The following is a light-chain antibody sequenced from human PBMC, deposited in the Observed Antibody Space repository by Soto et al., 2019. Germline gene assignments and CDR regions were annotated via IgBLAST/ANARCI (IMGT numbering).Light chain of an antibody. CDR3: LQYNDYPFT. J-gene: IGKJ5*01. CDR2: AIS. Sequence: DIQMTQPPSSLSASVGDRVTITCRASQGIGNYLGWYQQKPGKGPKRLVYAISSLHSGVPSRFSGSGSGTEFTLTISSLQPEDFATYYCLQYNDYPFTFGQGTRRRL. CDR1: QGIGNY. V-gene: IGKV1-17*01.